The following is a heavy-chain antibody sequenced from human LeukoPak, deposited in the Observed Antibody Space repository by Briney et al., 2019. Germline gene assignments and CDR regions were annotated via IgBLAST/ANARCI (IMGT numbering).Heavy chain of an antibody. J-gene: IGHJ4*02. V-gene: IGHV1-18*01. CDR1: GYTFTNFG. Sequence: ASVKVSCKASGYTFTNFGISWVRQAPGQGLEWMGWISAYNGNTNYAQRLQGRVTMTTDTSTSTAYMELRSLRSDDTAVYYCARDRDYGDYNTQDLFVYWGQGTLITVSS. CDR2: ISAYNGNT. CDR3: ARDRDYGDYNTQDLFVY. D-gene: IGHD4-17*01.